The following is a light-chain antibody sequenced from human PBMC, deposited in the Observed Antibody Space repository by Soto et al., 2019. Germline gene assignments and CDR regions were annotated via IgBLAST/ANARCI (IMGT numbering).Light chain of an antibody. CDR1: QSIRST. CDR3: QQSYSLPLT. J-gene: IGKJ4*01. Sequence: DLQMTQSPSSLSASVGDRVTITCRASQSIRSTLDWYQQKPGKAPKLLINAASTLLSGVPSRFRGSGSATDVSLTINGLEPEEFATYYCQQSYSLPLTFGGGTKVEIK. V-gene: IGKV1-39*01. CDR2: AAS.